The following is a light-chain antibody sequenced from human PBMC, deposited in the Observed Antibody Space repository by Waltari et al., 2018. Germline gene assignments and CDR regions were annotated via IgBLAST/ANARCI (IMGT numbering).Light chain of an antibody. V-gene: IGLV7-43*01. CDR3: LLYYGGAWV. CDR2: STN. J-gene: IGLJ3*02. Sequence: VTHTASLTVSPGRTVTRTCASTTPGVHSGSYPNWFQQKPGQTPRALIYSTNNKHSWTPARFSGSLLGDKAVLTLSGVQPEDEAEYYCLLYYGGAWVFGGGTKLTVL. CDR1: TPGVHSGSY.